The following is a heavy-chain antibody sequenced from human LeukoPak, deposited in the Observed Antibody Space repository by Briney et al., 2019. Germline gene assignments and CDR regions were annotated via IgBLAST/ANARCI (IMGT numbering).Heavy chain of an antibody. V-gene: IGHV4-38-2*02. CDR3: AGRVGATTEDY. J-gene: IGHJ4*02. Sequence: SETLSLTCTVSGYSISSGYYWGWIRQPPGKGLEWIGYIYYSGSTNYNPSLKSRVTISVDTSKNQFSLKLSSVTAADTAVYYCAGRVGATTEDYWGQGTLVTVSS. CDR1: GYSISSGYY. D-gene: IGHD1-26*01. CDR2: IYYSGST.